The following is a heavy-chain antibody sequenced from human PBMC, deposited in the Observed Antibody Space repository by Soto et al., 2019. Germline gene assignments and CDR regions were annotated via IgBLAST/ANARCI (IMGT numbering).Heavy chain of an antibody. V-gene: IGHV1-18*01. CDR2: ISAYNGNT. CDR1: GYTFTSYG. J-gene: IGHJ5*02. Sequence: ASVKVSCKASGYTFTSYGISWVRKAPGQGLEWMGWISAYNGNTNYAQKLQGRVTMTTDTSTSTAYMELRSLRSDDTAVYSCARDPGQYNWFDPWGQGTLVTVSS. CDR3: ARDPGQYNWFDP.